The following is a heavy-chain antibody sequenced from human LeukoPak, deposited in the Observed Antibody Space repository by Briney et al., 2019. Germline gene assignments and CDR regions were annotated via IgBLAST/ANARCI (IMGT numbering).Heavy chain of an antibody. D-gene: IGHD6-13*01. V-gene: IGHV1-3*01. Sequence: ASVKVSCKASGYTFTSYAMHWVRQAPGQRLEWMGWINAGNGNTKYSQKFQGRVTITRDTSASTAYMELSSLRSEDTAVYYCARDVSSSYPVSHAFDIWGQGTMVTVSS. J-gene: IGHJ3*02. CDR3: ARDVSSSYPVSHAFDI. CDR2: INAGNGNT. CDR1: GYTFTSYA.